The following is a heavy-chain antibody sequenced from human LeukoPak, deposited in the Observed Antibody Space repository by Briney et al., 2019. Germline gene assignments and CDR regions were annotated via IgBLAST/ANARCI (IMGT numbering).Heavy chain of an antibody. Sequence: SGGSLRLSCAASGFTFSSYSMNWVRQAPGKGLEWVSYISSSSSTIYYADSVKGRFTISRDNAKNSLYLQMNSLRAEDTAVYYCARVVVAATQGYYYYMDVWGKGTTVTVSS. CDR1: GFTFSSYS. J-gene: IGHJ6*03. D-gene: IGHD2-15*01. V-gene: IGHV3-48*01. CDR3: ARVVVAATQGYYYYMDV. CDR2: ISSSSSTI.